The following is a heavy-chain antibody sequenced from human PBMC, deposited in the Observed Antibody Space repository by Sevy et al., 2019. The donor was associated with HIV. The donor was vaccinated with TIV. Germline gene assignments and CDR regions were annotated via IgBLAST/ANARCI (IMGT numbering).Heavy chain of an antibody. V-gene: IGHV1-2*02. J-gene: IGHJ4*02. Sequence: ASVKVSCKASGYTFIDYYMHWVRQAPGQGLEWMGWINPNSGGINYAQKFQGRVTMTRDTSISTAYMELSRLGSDDTDVYYCASIMTGGRSWGPIDYWGQGTLVTVSS. CDR3: ASIMTGGRSWGPIDY. CDR2: INPNSGGI. CDR1: GYTFIDYY. D-gene: IGHD3-16*01.